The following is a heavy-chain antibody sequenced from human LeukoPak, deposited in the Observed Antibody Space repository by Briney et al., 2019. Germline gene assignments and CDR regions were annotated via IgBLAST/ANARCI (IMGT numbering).Heavy chain of an antibody. Sequence: GASVKVSCKASGGTFSIYAISWVRQAPEQGLEWMGGIIPIFGTANYAQKFQGRVTITADESTSTAYMELSSLRSEDTAVYYCARALRITMIVVVDAFDIWGQGTMVTVSS. J-gene: IGHJ3*02. CDR2: IIPIFGTA. V-gene: IGHV1-69*13. CDR3: ARALRITMIVVVDAFDI. D-gene: IGHD3-22*01. CDR1: GGTFSIYA.